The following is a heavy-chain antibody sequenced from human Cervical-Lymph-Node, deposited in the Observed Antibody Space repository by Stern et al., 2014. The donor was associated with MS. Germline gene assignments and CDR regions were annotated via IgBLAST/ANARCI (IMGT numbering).Heavy chain of an antibody. J-gene: IGHJ4*03. CDR2: ISPMFGRA. CDR1: GGTFSTHV. Sequence: QMQLVQSGAEVKKPGSSVRVSCKASGGTFSTHVISWIRQAPGQGLEWMGGISPMFGRARYAQKFPGRLRITADETTTTAHMEFSRLDSEDFSGLYCAKKRGYSFGFAPWGQGTLVTVSS. D-gene: IGHD1-1*01. V-gene: IGHV1-69*01. CDR3: AKKRGYSFGFAP.